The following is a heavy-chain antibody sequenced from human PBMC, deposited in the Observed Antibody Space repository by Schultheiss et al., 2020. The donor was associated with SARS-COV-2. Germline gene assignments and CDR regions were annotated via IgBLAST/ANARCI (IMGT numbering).Heavy chain of an antibody. J-gene: IGHJ2*01. CDR2: IYYSGST. D-gene: IGHD2-15*01. CDR1: GGSFSGYY. Sequence: SETLSLTCAVYGGSFSGYYWSWIRQPPGKGLEWIGSIYYSGSTYFNPSLKSRVTISVDTSKNQFSLKLTSVTAADTALYYCARDTFCTGGSCFDWYFDVWGRGTLVTVSS. V-gene: IGHV4-34*01. CDR3: ARDTFCTGGSCFDWYFDV.